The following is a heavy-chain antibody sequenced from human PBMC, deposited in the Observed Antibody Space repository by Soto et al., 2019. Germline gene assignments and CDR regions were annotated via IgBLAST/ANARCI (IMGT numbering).Heavy chain of an antibody. Sequence: QVQLVESGGGVVQPGTSLRLSCVGSGFTFRSYVIHWVRQAPGKGLEWVALTSYDGSNNFYGDCVKGRFTISRDNSRNTVELQMDSLRIEDTALYYCARWGTTGGLDVWGQGTLVSVSS. J-gene: IGHJ4*02. V-gene: IGHV3-33*05. CDR2: TSYDGSNN. D-gene: IGHD3-16*01. CDR1: GFTFRSYV. CDR3: ARWGTTGGLDV.